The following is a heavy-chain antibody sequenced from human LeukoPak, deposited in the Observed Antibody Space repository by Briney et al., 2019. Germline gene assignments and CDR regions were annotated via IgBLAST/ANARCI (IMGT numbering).Heavy chain of an antibody. CDR3: AKDLTDTVTTFDN. J-gene: IGHJ4*02. CDR2: ISGSGGST. V-gene: IGHV3-23*01. D-gene: IGHD4-17*01. Sequence: GGSLRLSCEASGFSFPYGMSWVRQAPGKGLEWVSGISGSGGSTYYADSVKGRFTISRDNSKNTVYLQMNSLRAEDTAVYYCAKDLTDTVTTFDNWGQGTLVTVSS. CDR1: GFSFPYG.